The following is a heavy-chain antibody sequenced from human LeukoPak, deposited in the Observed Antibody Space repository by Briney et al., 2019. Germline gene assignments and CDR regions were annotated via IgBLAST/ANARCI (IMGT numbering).Heavy chain of an antibody. V-gene: IGHV3-30*18. CDR1: GFTFSSYG. CDR3: AKVKWELLSPPLDY. D-gene: IGHD1-26*01. CDR2: ISYDGSNK. Sequence: GGSLRLSCAASGFTFSSYGMHWVRQAPGKGLEWVAVISYDGSNKYYADSVKGRFTISRDNSKNTLYLQMNSLRAEDTAVYYCAKVKWELLSPPLDYWGQGTLVTVSS. J-gene: IGHJ4*02.